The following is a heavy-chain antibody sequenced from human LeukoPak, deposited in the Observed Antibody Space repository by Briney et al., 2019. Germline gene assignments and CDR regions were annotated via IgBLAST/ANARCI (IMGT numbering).Heavy chain of an antibody. CDR1: GGSISSGSYY. CDR3: ARGVAVAGTLAFDI. D-gene: IGHD6-19*01. Sequence: PSQTLSLTCTVSGGSISSGSYYWSWIRQPAGKGLEWIGRIYTSGSTNYNPSLKSRVTISVDTSKNHFSLRLSSVTSADTAVYYCARGVAVAGTLAFDIWGQGTMVTVSS. V-gene: IGHV4-61*02. CDR2: IYTSGST. J-gene: IGHJ3*02.